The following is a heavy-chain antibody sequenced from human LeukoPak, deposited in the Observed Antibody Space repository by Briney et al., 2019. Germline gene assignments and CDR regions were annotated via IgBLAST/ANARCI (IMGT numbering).Heavy chain of an antibody. Sequence: SETLSLTCTVSGGSISSYYWSWIRQPPGKGLEWIGYIYYSGSTNYNPSLKSRVTISVDTSKNQFSLKLSSVTAADTAVYYCASRRRAVAVNYWGQGTLVTVSS. CDR3: ASRRRAVAVNY. CDR1: GGSISSYY. CDR2: IYYSGST. V-gene: IGHV4-59*12. D-gene: IGHD6-19*01. J-gene: IGHJ4*02.